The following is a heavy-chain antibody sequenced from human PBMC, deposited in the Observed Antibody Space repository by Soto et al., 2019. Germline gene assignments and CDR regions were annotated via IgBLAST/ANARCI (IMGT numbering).Heavy chain of an antibody. Sequence: AASVKVSCKASGDTFTSYAISWVRQAPGQGLEWMGGISAYDGKTKYAPKFQGRITITTDTSTSTAYMELRSLRSDDTAVYYCAIQSYYYDSSGYLGLDYWGQGTLVTVSS. D-gene: IGHD3-22*01. J-gene: IGHJ4*02. CDR3: AIQSYYYDSSGYLGLDY. CDR2: ISAYDGKT. V-gene: IGHV1-18*01. CDR1: GDTFTSYA.